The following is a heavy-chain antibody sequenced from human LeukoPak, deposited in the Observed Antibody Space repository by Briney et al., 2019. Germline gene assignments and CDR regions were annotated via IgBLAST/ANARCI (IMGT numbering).Heavy chain of an antibody. CDR1: GFTFSNYG. CDR2: ISGSGGIT. V-gene: IGHV3-23*01. D-gene: IGHD3-22*01. Sequence: GGSLRLSCAASGFTFSNYGMTWVRQAPGKGLEWVSAISGSGGITHYADSVKGRFTISRDNSKNTLYMQMNSQRAEDTAVYYCAKVPYENYYYYMDVWGKGTTVTVSS. J-gene: IGHJ6*03. CDR3: AKVPYENYYYYMDV.